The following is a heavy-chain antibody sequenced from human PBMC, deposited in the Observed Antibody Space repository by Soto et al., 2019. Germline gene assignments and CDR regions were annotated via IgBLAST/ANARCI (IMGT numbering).Heavy chain of an antibody. D-gene: IGHD3-22*01. CDR3: ARADYYYDIETSTPDY. J-gene: IGHJ4*02. V-gene: IGHV3-11*06. CDR2: ISSSSSYT. CDR1: GFTFSDYY. Sequence: QVQLVESGGGLVKPGGSLRLSCAASGFTFSDYYMSWIRQAPGKGLEWVSYISSSSSYTNYADSVKGRFTISRDNAKNSLYLQMNSLRAEDTAVYYCARADYYYDIETSTPDYWGQGTLVTVSS.